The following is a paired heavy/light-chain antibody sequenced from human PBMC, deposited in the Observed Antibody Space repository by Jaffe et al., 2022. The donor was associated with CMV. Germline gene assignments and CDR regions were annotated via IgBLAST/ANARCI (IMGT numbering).Light chain of an antibody. J-gene: IGLJ3*02. CDR3: TSRDTSGLHLV. V-gene: IGLV3-19*01. CDR1: SLRRYF. Sequence: SSELTQDPAVSVALGQTVRITCQGDSLRRYFASWYQQRPGQAPVLVIHGKNNRPSGIPDRFSGSSSGNTASLTIAGAQAEDEADYYCTSRDTSGLHLVFGGGTKLTVL. CDR2: GKN.
Heavy chain of an antibody. D-gene: IGHD6-13*01. CDR2: ISRSGTTV. J-gene: IGHJ4*02. CDR1: GFTFSSYE. V-gene: IGHV3-48*03. CDR3: ARVLGSSTWYPFDH. Sequence: EVQLVESGGGLVQPGGSLRLSCAASGFTFSSYEINWVRQAPGRGLEWVSYISRSGTTVYYAESVKGRFTLSRDNARNSLSLQMNSLRVEDTAVYYCARVLGSSTWYPFDHWGQGTLVTVSS.